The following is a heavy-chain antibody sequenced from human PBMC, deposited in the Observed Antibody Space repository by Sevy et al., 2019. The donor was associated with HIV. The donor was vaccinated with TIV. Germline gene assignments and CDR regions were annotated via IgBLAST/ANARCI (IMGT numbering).Heavy chain of an antibody. Sequence: SEILSLTCTVSGGSISPYYWSWIRQPPGKGLEWVGYFYYTGSTNYNPSLEGRATISVDASKNQFFLKLTSVTAVDTAVYYCARQGGVVDYGMDVWGQGTTVTVSS. D-gene: IGHD3-3*01. CDR2: FYYTGST. V-gene: IGHV4-59*01. CDR1: GGSISPYY. CDR3: ARQGGVVDYGMDV. J-gene: IGHJ6*02.